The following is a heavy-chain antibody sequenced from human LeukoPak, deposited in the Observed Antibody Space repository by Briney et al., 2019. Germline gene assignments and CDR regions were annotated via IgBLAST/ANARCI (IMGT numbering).Heavy chain of an antibody. CDR2: NSVHNGNT. J-gene: IGHJ2*01. CDR3: ARVPFTVVVVAATSWYFDL. D-gene: IGHD2-15*01. CDR1: GYTFTSYG. Sequence: ASVKVSCKASGYTFTSYGIGWVRQAPGRGLEWMGWNSVHNGNTNYAQKLQDRVTMTTDTSTSTAYMELRSLRSDDTAVYYCARVPFTVVVVAATSWYFDLWGRGTLVTVSS. V-gene: IGHV1-18*01.